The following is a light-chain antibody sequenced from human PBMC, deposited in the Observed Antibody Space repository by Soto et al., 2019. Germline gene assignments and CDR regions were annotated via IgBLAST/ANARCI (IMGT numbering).Light chain of an antibody. Sequence: EVVLTQSPVTLSVSPGERATLSCRASQSVSSPYLAWYQQKPGQPPRLLIYGASSRATDIPDRFIGSGSGTEFTLTIARLAPEDFAMYYCQQYGSSPFTFGPGTKVDI. J-gene: IGKJ3*01. CDR2: GAS. CDR1: QSVSSPY. CDR3: QQYGSSPFT. V-gene: IGKV3-20*01.